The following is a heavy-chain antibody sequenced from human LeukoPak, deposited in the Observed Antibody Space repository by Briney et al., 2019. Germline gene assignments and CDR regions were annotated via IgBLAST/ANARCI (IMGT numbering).Heavy chain of an antibody. CDR1: GFTLSGYT. V-gene: IGHV3-48*04. D-gene: IGHD3-16*01. CDR3: ARDRPSQVIAYPPPPDDY. Sequence: PGGSLRLSCAASGFTLSGYTMNWVRQAPGKGLEWVSYISSSSSTIYYADSVKGRFTISRDNAKNSLYLQMNSLRAEDTAVYYCARDRPSQVIAYPPPPDDYWGQGTLVTVSS. J-gene: IGHJ4*02. CDR2: ISSSSSTI.